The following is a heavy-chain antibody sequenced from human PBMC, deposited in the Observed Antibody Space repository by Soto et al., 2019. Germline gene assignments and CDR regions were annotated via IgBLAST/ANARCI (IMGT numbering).Heavy chain of an antibody. CDR3: ARHAVQLERLSAFDI. CDR2: IYYSGST. V-gene: IGHV4-39*01. CDR1: GGSISSCSYY. D-gene: IGHD1-1*01. J-gene: IGHJ3*02. Sequence: SETLSLTCTVSGGSISSCSYYWGWIRQPPGKGLEWIGSIYYSGSTYYNPSLKSRVTISVDTSKNQFSLKLSSVTAADTAVYYCARHAVQLERLSAFDIWGQGTMVTVSS.